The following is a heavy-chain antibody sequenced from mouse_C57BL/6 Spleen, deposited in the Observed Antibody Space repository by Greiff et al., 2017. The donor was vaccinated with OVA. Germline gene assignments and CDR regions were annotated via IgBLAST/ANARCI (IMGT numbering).Heavy chain of an antibody. CDR2: IDPANGNT. Sequence: EVQLQQSVAELVRPGASVKLSCTASGFNIKNTYMHWVKQRPEQGLEWIGRIDPANGNTKYAPKFQGKATITADTSSNTTYLQLRSLTSEDTSIYYCARDDYGSSSLDWWGQGTTLTVSS. V-gene: IGHV14-3*01. D-gene: IGHD1-1*01. CDR1: GFNIKNTY. J-gene: IGHJ2*01. CDR3: ARDDYGSSSLDW.